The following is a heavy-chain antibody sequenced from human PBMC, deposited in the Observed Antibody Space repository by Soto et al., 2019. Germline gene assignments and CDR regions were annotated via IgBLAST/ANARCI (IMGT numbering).Heavy chain of an antibody. V-gene: IGHV5-51*01. Sequence: GESLKISCKASGYKFSNYWIGWVRQMPGKGLEWMGIIYPGDSDTRYSPSLQGQVTISADKSIDTAYLQWDTLKASDTAMYYCAIKGVYIVRGSLDPSAIWGPGAMVTVSS. J-gene: IGHJ3*02. CDR3: AIKGVYIVRGSLDPSAI. CDR1: GYKFSNYW. CDR2: IYPGDSDT. D-gene: IGHD2-15*01.